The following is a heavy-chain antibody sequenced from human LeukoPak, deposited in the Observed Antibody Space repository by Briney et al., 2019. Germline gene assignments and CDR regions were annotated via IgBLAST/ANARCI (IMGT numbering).Heavy chain of an antibody. J-gene: IGHJ6*03. V-gene: IGHV4-59*08. CDR2: IYYSGTT. CDR3: ARISPLIVGSYYYYYMDV. Sequence: SETLSLTCTVSGGSISYYYWSWIRQSPGKGLEWIGYIYYSGTTNYNPSLKSRVTISVDTSKNQFSLQLRSVTAADAAVYYCARISPLIVGSYYYYYMDVWGKGTTVTVSS. CDR1: GGSISYYY. D-gene: IGHD3-10*01.